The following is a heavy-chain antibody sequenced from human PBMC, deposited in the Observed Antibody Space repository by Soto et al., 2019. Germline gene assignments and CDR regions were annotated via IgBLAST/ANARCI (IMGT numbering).Heavy chain of an antibody. V-gene: IGHV2-5*02. CDR1: GFSLSTSGEG. CDR2: ICWDDDK. J-gene: IGHJ6*02. CDR3: AQRWGGYDDILPGRGGGMDV. Sequence: QITLKESGPTLVKPTQTLTLTCTFSGFSLSTSGEGVGWIRQPPGKALEWLALICWDDDKRYSPSLQSRLTISKDTAKNQVVITITNMDPVDMSTDYCAQRWGGYDDILPGRGGGMDVWGQGTTVPVSS. D-gene: IGHD3-9*01.